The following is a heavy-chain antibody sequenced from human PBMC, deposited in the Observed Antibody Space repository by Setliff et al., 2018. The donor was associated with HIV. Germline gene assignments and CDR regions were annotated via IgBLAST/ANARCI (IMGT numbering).Heavy chain of an antibody. D-gene: IGHD4-17*01. CDR3: AKGAGFYCDYTFDY. J-gene: IGHJ4*02. CDR2: IYSTGST. Sequence: SETLSLTCTVSGASITSLYWSWIRQSPGRELEWIGYIYSTGSTNYNPALQSRVSISMDASKNKLSLKVTSVTSADTAVYYCAKGAGFYCDYTFDYWGQGNLVTVSS. CDR1: GASITSLY. V-gene: IGHV4-59*11.